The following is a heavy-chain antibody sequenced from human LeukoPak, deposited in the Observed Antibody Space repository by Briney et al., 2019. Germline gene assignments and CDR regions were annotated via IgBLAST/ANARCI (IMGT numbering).Heavy chain of an antibody. V-gene: IGHV3-7*01. CDR1: GFTFSNYW. CDR3: ARGTYGFWITYFSV. D-gene: IGHD3-3*01. CDR2: IKQDGSEK. J-gene: IGHJ3*01. Sequence: GGSLRLSCAASGFTFSNYWMTWVRQAPGKGLEWVANIKQDGSEKYYVDSVKGRFTISRDNGKNSLYLQMNSLRAEDTAVYSCARGTYGFWITYFSVWGQGTMVSVSS.